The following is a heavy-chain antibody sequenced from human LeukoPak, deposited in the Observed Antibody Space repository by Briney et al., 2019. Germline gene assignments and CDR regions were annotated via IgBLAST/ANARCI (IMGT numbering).Heavy chain of an antibody. CDR3: ARVTPHMIFGVVID. CDR2: IIPIFGTA. V-gene: IGHV1-69*06. J-gene: IGHJ4*02. D-gene: IGHD3/OR15-3a*01. CDR1: GGTFSSYA. Sequence: ASVKVSCKASGGTFSSYAISWVRQAPGQGLEWMGRIIPIFGTANYAQKFQGRVTITADKSTSTAYMELSSLRSEDTAVYYCARVTPHMIFGVVIDWGQGTLVTVSS.